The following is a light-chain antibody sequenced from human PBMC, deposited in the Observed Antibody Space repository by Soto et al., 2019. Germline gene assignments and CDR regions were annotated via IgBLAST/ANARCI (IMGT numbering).Light chain of an antibody. J-gene: IGKJ4*01. Sequence: EIVLTQSPGTLSLSPGDRATLSCRASQSVRSTYLAWYQQKPGQAPRLLIYGASSRATGIPDRFSGSGFGTDFTLTISRLEPEDFAVYYCQQYGNSPLTFGGGTKVEIK. V-gene: IGKV3-20*01. CDR3: QQYGNSPLT. CDR1: QSVRSTY. CDR2: GAS.